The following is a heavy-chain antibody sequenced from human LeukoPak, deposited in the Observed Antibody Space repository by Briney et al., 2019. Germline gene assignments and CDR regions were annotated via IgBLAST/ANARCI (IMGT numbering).Heavy chain of an antibody. D-gene: IGHD1-14*01. Sequence: GGSLRLSCAASGFTFTSYGVHWVRRAPGKGLDWVAVISYDGSNKYYADSVKGRFTISRDSSKSTLFLQMNSLRAEDTAVYYCAKGNLDAYYYYYMDVWGKGTTVTVSS. J-gene: IGHJ6*03. CDR1: GFTFTSYG. CDR3: AKGNLDAYYYYYMDV. CDR2: ISYDGSNK. V-gene: IGHV3-33*06.